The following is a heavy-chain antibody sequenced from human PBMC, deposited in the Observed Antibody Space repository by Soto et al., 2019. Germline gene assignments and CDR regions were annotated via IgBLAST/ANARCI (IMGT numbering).Heavy chain of an antibody. V-gene: IGHV4-31*03. J-gene: IGHJ4*02. D-gene: IGHD3-10*01. CDR2: IYYSGTT. CDR1: GGSISSGGYY. Sequence: QVQLQESGPGLVKPSQTLSLTCTVSGGSISSGGYYWSWIRQHPGKGLEWIGYIYYSGTTFYNPSLKSRVTTSVDTSKNQFSLTLSSVTAADTAVYFCARGYYYGSGPIILDYWGQGTLVTVSS. CDR3: ARGYYYGSGPIILDY.